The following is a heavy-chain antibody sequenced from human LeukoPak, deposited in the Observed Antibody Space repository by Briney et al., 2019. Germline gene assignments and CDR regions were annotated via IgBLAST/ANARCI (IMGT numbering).Heavy chain of an antibody. V-gene: IGHV3-30-3*01. CDR3: ARGCRGYCSSTSQSDY. Sequence: PGGSLRLSCAASGFTFSSYAMHWVRQAPGKGLEWVAVISYDGSNKYYADSVKGRFTISRDNSKNTLYLQMNSLRAEDTAVYYCARGCRGYCSSTSQSDYWGQGTLVTVSS. D-gene: IGHD2-2*03. CDR1: GFTFSSYA. CDR2: ISYDGSNK. J-gene: IGHJ4*02.